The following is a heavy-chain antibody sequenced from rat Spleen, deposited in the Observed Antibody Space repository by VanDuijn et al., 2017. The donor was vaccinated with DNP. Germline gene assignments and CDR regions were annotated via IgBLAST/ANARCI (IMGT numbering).Heavy chain of an antibody. V-gene: IGHV5S10*01. J-gene: IGHJ2*01. CDR3: ATLAYTTAPWDY. D-gene: IGHD1-6*01. CDR2: IIYDGSST. Sequence: EVQLVESGGVLVQPGRSLKLSCAASGFTFSDYAMAWVRQSPKKGLEWVATIIYDGSSTYYRDSVNARFTISRDNAKSTLYLQMDSLRSEDTATYYCATLAYTTAPWDYWGQGVMVTVSS. CDR1: GFTFSDYA.